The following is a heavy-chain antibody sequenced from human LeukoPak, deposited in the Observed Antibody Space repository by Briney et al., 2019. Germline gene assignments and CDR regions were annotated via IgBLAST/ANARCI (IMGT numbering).Heavy chain of an antibody. Sequence: GGSLRLSCAASGFTFSSYAMSWVRQAPGKGLEWVSAISGSGGSTYYADSVKGRFTLSRDNSKNTLYLQMNSLRAEDTAVYYCAKVYYCSGGSCYSRYFDYWGQGTLVTVSS. V-gene: IGHV3-23*01. CDR1: GFTFSSYA. D-gene: IGHD2-15*01. CDR3: AKVYYCSGGSCYSRYFDY. CDR2: ISGSGGST. J-gene: IGHJ4*02.